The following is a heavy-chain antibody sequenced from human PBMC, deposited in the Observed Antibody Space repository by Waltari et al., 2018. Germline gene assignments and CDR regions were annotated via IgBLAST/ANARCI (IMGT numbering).Heavy chain of an antibody. CDR3: AGDGYDFWSGRTFDY. J-gene: IGHJ4*02. D-gene: IGHD3-3*01. CDR2: IYHSGST. CDR1: GYSISSGYY. V-gene: IGHV4-38-2*01. Sequence: QVQLQESGPGLVKPSETLSLTCAVSGYSISSGYYWGWIRHPPGKGLEWIGSIYHSGSTYYNPSLKSRVTISVDTSKNQFSLKLSSVTAADTAVYYCAGDGYDFWSGRTFDYWGQGTLVTVSS.